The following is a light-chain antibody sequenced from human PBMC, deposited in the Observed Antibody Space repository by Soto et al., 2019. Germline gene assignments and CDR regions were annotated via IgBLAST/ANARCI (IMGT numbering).Light chain of an antibody. CDR2: EGS. CDR3: CSYAGSSTLV. Sequence: QSVLTQPASVSGSPGQSITISCTGTSSDVGSYNLVPWYQQHPGKAPKLMIYEGSKRPSGVSNRFSGSKSGNTASLTISGLQAEDEADYYCCSYAGSSTLVFGTGTKVTVL. J-gene: IGLJ1*01. V-gene: IGLV2-23*01. CDR1: SSDVGSYNL.